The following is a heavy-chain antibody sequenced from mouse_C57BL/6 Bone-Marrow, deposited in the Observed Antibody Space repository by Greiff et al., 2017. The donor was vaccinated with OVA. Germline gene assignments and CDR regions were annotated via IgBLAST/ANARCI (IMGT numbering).Heavy chain of an antibody. CDR2: IHPNSGST. CDR3: ARSLWYYYAMDY. V-gene: IGHV1-64*01. CDR1: GYTFTSYW. D-gene: IGHD1-1*02. Sequence: QVQLQQSGAELVKPGASVKLSCKASGYTFTSYWMHWVKQRPGQGLEWIGMIHPNSGSTNYNEKFKSKATLTVDKSSSTAYMQLSSLTSEDSAVYYCARSLWYYYAMDYWGQGTSVTVSS. J-gene: IGHJ4*01.